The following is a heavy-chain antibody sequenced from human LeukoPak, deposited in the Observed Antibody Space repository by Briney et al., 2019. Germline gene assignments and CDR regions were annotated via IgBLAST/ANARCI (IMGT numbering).Heavy chain of an antibody. J-gene: IGHJ6*02. CDR1: GVSISSYY. Sequence: SETLSLTCTVSGVSISSYYWSWIRQPPGKGLEWIGYIYYSGSTNYNPSLKSRVTISVDTSKNQFSLKLSSVTAADTAVYYCARCPIRDGLRYYGMDVWGQGTTVTVSS. D-gene: IGHD5-24*01. CDR2: IYYSGST. CDR3: ARCPIRDGLRYYGMDV. V-gene: IGHV4-59*08.